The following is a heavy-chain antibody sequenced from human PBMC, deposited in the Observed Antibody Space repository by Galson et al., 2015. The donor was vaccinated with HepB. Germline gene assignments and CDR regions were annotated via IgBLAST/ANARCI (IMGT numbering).Heavy chain of an antibody. Sequence: SLRLSCAASGFTFSSYAMSWVRQAPGKGLEWVAVISYDGSNKYYADSVKGRFTISRDNSKNTLYLQMNSLRAEDTAVYYRARDTTPHNTVTLMFDYWGQGTRVTVSS. CDR2: ISYDGSNK. J-gene: IGHJ4*02. CDR1: GFTFSSYA. CDR3: ARDTTPHNTVTLMFDY. D-gene: IGHD4-17*01. V-gene: IGHV3-30*04.